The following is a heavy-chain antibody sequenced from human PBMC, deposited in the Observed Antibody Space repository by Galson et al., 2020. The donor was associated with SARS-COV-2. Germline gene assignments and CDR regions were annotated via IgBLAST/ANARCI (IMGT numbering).Heavy chain of an antibody. CDR3: ATDFAIVGATPPFN. CDR2: FDPEDGET. Sequence: GASVKVSCKVSGYTLTELSMHWVRQAPGKGLVWMGGFDPEDGETIYAQKFQGRVTMTEDTSTDTAYMELSSLRSEDTAVYYCATDFAIVGATPPFNWGQGTLVTVSS. D-gene: IGHD1-26*01. V-gene: IGHV1-24*01. J-gene: IGHJ4*02. CDR1: GYTLTELS.